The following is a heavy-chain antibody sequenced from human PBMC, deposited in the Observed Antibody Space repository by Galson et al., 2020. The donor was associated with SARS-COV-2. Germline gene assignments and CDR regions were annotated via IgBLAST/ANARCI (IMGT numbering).Heavy chain of an antibody. V-gene: IGHV3-7*03. J-gene: IGHJ4*02. CDR3: ATTVWLRVRPQLYFKD. CDR1: GFSDTEFTFDRYY. CDR2: ISRDGDKK. D-gene: IGHD3-9*01. Sequence: GGSLRLSCVVSGFSDTEFTFDRYYMSWVRQAPGKGLEWVAIISRDGDKKYSLDSVKGRFTISRDNVKQSVYLQFDGLRAEDTGIYYCATTVWLRVRPQLYFKDWGQGTQVTVSS.